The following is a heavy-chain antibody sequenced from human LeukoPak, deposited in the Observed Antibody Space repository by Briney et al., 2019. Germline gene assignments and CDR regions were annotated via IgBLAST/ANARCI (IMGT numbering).Heavy chain of an antibody. J-gene: IGHJ3*02. CDR1: GLTVSRNY. Sequence: GGSLRLSCAASGLTVSRNYMSWVRQAPGKGLEWVSVIYSGDTGSIYYADSVRGRFTISRDNSKNIVFLQMNSLRADDTAVYYCTRGSGAFDIWGQGTMVTVSS. CDR2: IYSGDTGSI. V-gene: IGHV3-53*01. CDR3: TRGSGAFDI. D-gene: IGHD1-14*01.